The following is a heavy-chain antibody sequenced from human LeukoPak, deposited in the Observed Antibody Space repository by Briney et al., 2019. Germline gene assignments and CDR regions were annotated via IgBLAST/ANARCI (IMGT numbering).Heavy chain of an antibody. J-gene: IGHJ4*02. D-gene: IGHD3-10*01. CDR2: IYYSGST. CDR3: ARAVGYYGSGVDY. V-gene: IGHV4-59*01. Sequence: SETLSLTCTVSGYSISSYYWSWIRQPPGKGLEWIGYIYYSGSTNYNPSLKSRVTISVDTSKNQLSLKLSSVTAADTAVYYCARAVGYYGSGVDYWGQGTLVTVSS. CDR1: GYSISSYY.